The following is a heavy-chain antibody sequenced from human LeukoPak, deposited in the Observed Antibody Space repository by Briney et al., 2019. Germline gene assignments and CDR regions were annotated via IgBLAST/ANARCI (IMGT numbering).Heavy chain of an antibody. CDR2: IIPIFGTA. V-gene: IGHV1-69*13. J-gene: IGHJ5*02. Sequence: ASVKVSCKASGGTFSSYAISWVRQAPGQGLEWMGGIIPIFGTANYAQKFQGRVTITADESTSTAYMELSSLRSEDTAVYYCARLGPHYGGNPDNWFDPWGRGTLVTVSS. CDR3: ARLGPHYGGNPDNWFDP. CDR1: GGTFSSYA. D-gene: IGHD4-23*01.